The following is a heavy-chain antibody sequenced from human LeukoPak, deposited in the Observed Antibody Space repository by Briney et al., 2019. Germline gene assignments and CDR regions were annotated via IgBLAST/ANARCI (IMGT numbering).Heavy chain of an antibody. V-gene: IGHV6-1*01. CDR3: ARADYDFWSGYLFDY. CDR2: TYYRSKWYN. Sequence: SQTLSLTCAISGDSVSSNSAAWNWIRQSPSRGLEWLGRTYYRSKWYNDYAVSVRSRITINPATSKNQFSLQLNSVTPEDTAVYYCARADYDFWSGYLFDYWGQGTLVTVSS. CDR1: GDSVSSNSAA. J-gene: IGHJ4*02. D-gene: IGHD3-3*01.